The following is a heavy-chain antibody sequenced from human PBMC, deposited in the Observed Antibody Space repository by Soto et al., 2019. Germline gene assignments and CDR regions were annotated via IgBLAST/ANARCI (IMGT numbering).Heavy chain of an antibody. D-gene: IGHD3-10*01. CDR1: GFTFSDAW. J-gene: IGHJ3*01. V-gene: IGHV3-15*07. Sequence: EVQLVESGGGLVKPGGSLRLACAASGFTFSDAWMNWVRQAPGTGLEWVGRIKSKAGGGAIDYAAPVKGRLTISRDDSKDTLYLQINSLKTEDTAVYYCTTDGYFGGAVVAFHFWGQGTMITVSS. CDR2: IKSKAGGGAI. CDR3: TTDGYFGGAVVAFHF.